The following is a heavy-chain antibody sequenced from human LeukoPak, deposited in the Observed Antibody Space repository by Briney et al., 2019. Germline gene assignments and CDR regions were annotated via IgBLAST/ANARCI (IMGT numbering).Heavy chain of an antibody. CDR1: GLTVSSNF. D-gene: IGHD5-12*01. CDR2: IHREGRT. CDR3: AMDVGDLATGYFHC. J-gene: IGHJ4*02. Sequence: GGSLRLSCAASGLTVSSNFMTWVRQAPGKGLEWVSVIHREGRTFYADTVKGRFTVSRGSYNNILYLQMNSLRGDDTALYYCAMDVGDLATGYFHCWGQGTPVTVSS. V-gene: IGHV3-66*02.